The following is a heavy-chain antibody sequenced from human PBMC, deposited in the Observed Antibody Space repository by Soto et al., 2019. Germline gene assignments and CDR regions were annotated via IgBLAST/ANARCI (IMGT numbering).Heavy chain of an antibody. Sequence: EVQLVQSGAEVKKPGESLKISCKGSGYSFTSYWIGWVRQMPGKGLGGWGTFIPGDSDTRYSPSFQGQVTISADKSISTAYLQWSSLKASDTAMYYCARRLAAAGTGGAYYYYGMDVWGQGTTVTVSS. CDR3: ARRLAAAGTGGAYYYYGMDV. D-gene: IGHD6-13*01. J-gene: IGHJ6*02. CDR1: GYSFTSYW. CDR2: FIPGDSDT. V-gene: IGHV5-51*01.